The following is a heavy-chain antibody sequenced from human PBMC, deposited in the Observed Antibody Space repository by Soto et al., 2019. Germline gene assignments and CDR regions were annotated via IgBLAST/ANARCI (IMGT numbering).Heavy chain of an antibody. Sequence: SETLSLTCTVSGGSIRSYFWSWIRQAPGKGLEWIGYIYSNEYTDYNPSLKSRVTISVDTSKDQFSLQLKSVTAADTAVYYCARLLYDNRGYYYFDYWGQGTLVTVSS. CDR1: GGSIRSYF. CDR3: ARLLYDNRGYYYFDY. CDR2: IYSNEYT. D-gene: IGHD3-9*01. V-gene: IGHV4-59*08. J-gene: IGHJ4*02.